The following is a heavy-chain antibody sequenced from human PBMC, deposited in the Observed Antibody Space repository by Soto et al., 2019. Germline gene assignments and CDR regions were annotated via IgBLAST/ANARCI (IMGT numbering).Heavy chain of an antibody. V-gene: IGHV3-74*01. CDR1: GFTFSSYW. Sequence: PGGSLRLSCAASGFTFSSYWMHWVRQAPGKGLVWVSRINSDGSSTSYADSVKGRFTISRDNAKNTLYLQMNSLRAEDTAVYYCARVDSSSWYVSSYYYYGMDVWGQGTTVTVSS. D-gene: IGHD6-13*01. J-gene: IGHJ6*02. CDR3: ARVDSSSWYVSSYYYYGMDV. CDR2: INSDGSST.